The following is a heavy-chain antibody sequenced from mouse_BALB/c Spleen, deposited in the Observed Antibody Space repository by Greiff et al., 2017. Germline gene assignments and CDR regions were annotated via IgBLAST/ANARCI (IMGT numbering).Heavy chain of an antibody. CDR1: GYSITSDYA. Sequence: EVKLVESGPGLVKPSQSLSLTCTVTGYSITSDYAWNWIRQFPGNKLEWMGYISYSGSTSYNPSLKSRISITRDTSKNQFFLQLNSVTTEDTATYYCAVYDYDEDYYAMDYWGQGTSVTVSS. V-gene: IGHV3-2*02. CDR2: ISYSGST. J-gene: IGHJ4*01. CDR3: AVYDYDEDYYAMDY. D-gene: IGHD2-4*01.